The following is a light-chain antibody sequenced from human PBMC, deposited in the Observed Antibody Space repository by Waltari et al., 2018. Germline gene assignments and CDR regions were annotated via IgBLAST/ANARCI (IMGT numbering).Light chain of an antibody. V-gene: IGLV4-69*01. Sequence: QLVVPQSPSASASLGASFKLTCSLRSCHGSSTIAWLPKQPEKGPRYVMKVNSDGSHDKGDGIPDRFSGSSSGAERYLTISSLQSEDEADYYCQAWDSVTHVVFGGGTKLTVL. CDR3: QAWDSVTHVV. CDR2: VNSDGSH. J-gene: IGLJ2*01. CDR1: SCHGSST.